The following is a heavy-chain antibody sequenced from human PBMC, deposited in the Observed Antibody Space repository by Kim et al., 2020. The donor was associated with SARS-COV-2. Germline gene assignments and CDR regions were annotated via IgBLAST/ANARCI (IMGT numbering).Heavy chain of an antibody. CDR1: GFTFSIYS. CDR2: ISSSSRYI. J-gene: IGHJ6*02. D-gene: IGHD2-21*01. Sequence: GGSLRLSCAASGFTFSIYSMNWVRQAPGKGPEWVSSISSSSRYIYYADSVKGRFTISRDNAKNSLYLQMNSLRAEDTAVFYCARDLSHSIDYYAMDVWGQGTTVTVSS. V-gene: IGHV3-21*01. CDR3: ARDLSHSIDYYAMDV.